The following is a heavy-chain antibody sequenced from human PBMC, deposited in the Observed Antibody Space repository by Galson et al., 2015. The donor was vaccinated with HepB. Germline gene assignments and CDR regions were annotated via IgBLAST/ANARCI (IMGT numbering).Heavy chain of an antibody. D-gene: IGHD5-18*01. CDR3: ARGYSFGLYYFDY. J-gene: IGHJ4*02. V-gene: IGHV5-51*01. CDR1: GYGFPSYW. CDR2: LHPGDSDT. Sequence: QSGAEVKKPGESLKLSCTGSGYGFPSYWIGWLRQMPGKAPEWMGILHPGDSDTRSSPSFQGQVTISVDTSIKTVYLQWSSLKASDSAMYYCARGYSFGLYYFDYWAQGTLVTVSS.